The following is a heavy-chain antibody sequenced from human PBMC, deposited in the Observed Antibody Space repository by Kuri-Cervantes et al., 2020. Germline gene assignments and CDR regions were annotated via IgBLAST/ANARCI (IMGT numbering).Heavy chain of an antibody. D-gene: IGHD3-10*01. CDR2: INHSGST. CDR1: GGSLSGYY. V-gene: IGHV4-34*01. Sequence: ESLKISCTVSGGSLSGYYWSWIRQPPGKGLEWIGEINHSGSTNYNPSLKSRVTISVDTSKNQFSLKLSSVTAADTAVYYCARVRDGSGSYYRLAEYYFDYWGQGTLVTVSS. CDR3: ARVRDGSGSYYRLAEYYFDY. J-gene: IGHJ4*02.